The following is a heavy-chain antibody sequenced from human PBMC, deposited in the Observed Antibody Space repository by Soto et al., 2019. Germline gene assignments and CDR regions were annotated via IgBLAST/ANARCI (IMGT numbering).Heavy chain of an antibody. V-gene: IGHV5-51*01. J-gene: IGHJ6*02. CDR1: GYNFTNHW. CDR3: ARQLNAYYGMAV. CDR2: IFPGDSDT. Sequence: GESLKISCKASGYNFTNHWIVWVRQMPGKGLEWMGVIFPGDSDTRYSPSFQGQVTISADKSSSTAFLQWGSLEASDSAMYYCARQLNAYYGMAVWGQGTTVTVSS.